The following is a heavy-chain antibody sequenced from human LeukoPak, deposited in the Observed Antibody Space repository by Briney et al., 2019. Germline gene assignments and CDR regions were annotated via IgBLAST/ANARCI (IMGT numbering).Heavy chain of an antibody. J-gene: IGHJ4*02. D-gene: IGHD4-17*01. CDR2: INQDGSET. CDR3: ASTASLSY. V-gene: IGHV3-7*05. Sequence: PGGSLRLSCAASGFSFSNYYMTWVRQSPGKGMEWVANINQDGSETHYVDSVKGRFTISRDNAKNSLYLEMNSLRVEDTALYYCASTASLSYWGQGARVTVSS. CDR1: GFSFSNYY.